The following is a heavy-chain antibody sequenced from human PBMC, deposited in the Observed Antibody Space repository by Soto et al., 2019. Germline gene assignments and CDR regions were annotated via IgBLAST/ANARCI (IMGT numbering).Heavy chain of an antibody. J-gene: IGHJ4*02. V-gene: IGHV3-30*18. Sequence: QVQLVESGGGVVQPGRSLRLSCAASGFTFSSYGMHWVRQAPGKGLEWVAVISYDGSNKYYADSVKGRFTISRDNSKNTLYLQMNSLRAEDTAVYYCAKEGGQKNTAMGNPDYWGQGTLVTVSS. CDR2: ISYDGSNK. CDR3: AKEGGQKNTAMGNPDY. CDR1: GFTFSSYG. D-gene: IGHD5-18*01.